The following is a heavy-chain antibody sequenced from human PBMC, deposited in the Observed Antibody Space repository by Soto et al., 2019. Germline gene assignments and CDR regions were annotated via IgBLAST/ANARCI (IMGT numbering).Heavy chain of an antibody. CDR2: ISAYNGNT. D-gene: IGHD3-10*01. CDR1: GYTFTSYG. V-gene: IGHV1-18*01. J-gene: IGHJ5*02. Sequence: ASVKVSCKASGYTFTSYGISWVRQAPGQGLEWMGWISAYNGNTNYAQKLQGRVTMTTDTSTSTAYMELRSLRSDDTAVYYCARDRVYYGSGSYYNAWGQGTLVTVSS. CDR3: ARDRVYYGSGSYYNA.